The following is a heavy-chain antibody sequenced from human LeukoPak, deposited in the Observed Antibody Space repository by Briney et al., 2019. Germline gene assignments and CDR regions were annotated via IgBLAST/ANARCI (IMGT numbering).Heavy chain of an antibody. V-gene: IGHV1-69*04. J-gene: IGHJ6*02. CDR2: IIPILAIT. D-gene: IGHD3-22*01. Sequence: SVKVSCKASGGTFSSYGVSWVRQAPGQGLEWMGRIIPILAITNYAQKFQGRVTITADRSTGTAYMELSSLRSEDTAVYYCARTNYYDSSGYQGAGTYYYGMDVWGQGTTVTVSS. CDR3: ARTNYYDSSGYQGAGTYYYGMDV. CDR1: GGTFSSYG.